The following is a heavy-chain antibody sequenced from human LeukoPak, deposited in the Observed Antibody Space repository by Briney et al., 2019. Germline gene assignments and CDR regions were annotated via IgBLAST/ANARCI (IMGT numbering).Heavy chain of an antibody. J-gene: IGHJ4*02. CDR3: ARQLPGLLWFEESPFDY. D-gene: IGHD3-10*01. V-gene: IGHV1-69*06. Sequence: SVKVSCKASGGTFSSYAISWVRQAPGQGLEWMGGIIPIFGTANYAQKFQGRVTITADKSTSTAYMELSSLRSEDTAVYYRARQLPGLLWFEESPFDYWGQGTLVTVSS. CDR2: IIPIFGTA. CDR1: GGTFSSYA.